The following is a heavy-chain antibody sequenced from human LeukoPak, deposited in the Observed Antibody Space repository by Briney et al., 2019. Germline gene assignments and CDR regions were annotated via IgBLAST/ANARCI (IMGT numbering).Heavy chain of an antibody. J-gene: IGHJ4*02. CDR2: THYSGST. CDR3: ARAGGVSSSPLDSDY. CDR1: GGSIRSYY. Sequence: PSETLSLTCTVSGGSIRSYYWSWIRQPPGKGLEWIGYTHYSGSTNYNPSLKSRVTISVDTSKNQLSLKLRDVTAADTAVYYCARAGGVSSSPLDSDYWGQGTLVTVSS. V-gene: IGHV4-59*01. D-gene: IGHD6-6*01.